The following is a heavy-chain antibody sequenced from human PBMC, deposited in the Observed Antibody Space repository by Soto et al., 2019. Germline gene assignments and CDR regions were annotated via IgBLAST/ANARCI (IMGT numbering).Heavy chain of an antibody. V-gene: IGHV3-23*01. D-gene: IGHD6-13*01. Sequence: WWSLKLACAACGFRFTFSTSAMSWDRQAPGKGLEWVSTFRESGGTTHYANSVKGRFTISRDTSKNMLYLQMDSLRAEDTAVYYCARESYSTPRALFYYYMDVWGKGTTVTVSS. J-gene: IGHJ6*03. CDR2: FRESGGTT. CDR3: ARESYSTPRALFYYYMDV. CDR1: GFRFTFSTSA.